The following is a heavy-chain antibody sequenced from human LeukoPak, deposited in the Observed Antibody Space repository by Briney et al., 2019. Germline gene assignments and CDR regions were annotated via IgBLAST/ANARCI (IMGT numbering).Heavy chain of an antibody. CDR1: GFTFSSYW. CDR3: AKNNDYGGSYWYFDL. Sequence: GGSLRLSCAASGFTFSSYWMTWVCQAPGKGLEWVGNIKRDGSEGYYVDSVKGRFTISRDSAKNSLYLQMSSLRDEDTAVYYCAKNNDYGGSYWYFDLWGRGTLVTVSS. J-gene: IGHJ2*01. CDR2: IKRDGSEG. V-gene: IGHV3-7*01. D-gene: IGHD4-23*01.